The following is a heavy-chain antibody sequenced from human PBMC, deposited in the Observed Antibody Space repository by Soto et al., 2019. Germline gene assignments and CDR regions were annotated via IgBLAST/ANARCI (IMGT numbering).Heavy chain of an antibody. V-gene: IGHV1-69*18. J-gene: IGHJ3*01. CDR1: GGTFTTYT. CDR3: ARRLDDRADAAFDV. Sequence: QVQLVQSGAEVRKPGSSVKVSCKTSGGTFTTYTIYWVRQAPGQGLEWMGRVIPLFGTTKYAQNFQDRVTITAEESTRTAYMELSSLRSEDTAVYYCARRLDDRADAAFDVWGEGTAVTVSA. D-gene: IGHD6-25*01. CDR2: VIPLFGTT.